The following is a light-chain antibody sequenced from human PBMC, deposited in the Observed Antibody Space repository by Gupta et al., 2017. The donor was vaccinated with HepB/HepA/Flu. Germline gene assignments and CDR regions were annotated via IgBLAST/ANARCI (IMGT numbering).Light chain of an antibody. CDR1: SGHSSYA. J-gene: IGLJ2*01. CDR3: QTWGTGIDVV. Sequence: QLVLTLSPSASASLAASVKLTCTLTSGHSSYAIAWHQQQPEKGPRYLMKLNSGGSHSKGDGIPDRFSGSSSGAERYLTISSLQSEDEAEYYCQTWGTGIDVVFGGGTKLTVL. V-gene: IGLV4-69*01. CDR2: LNSGGSH.